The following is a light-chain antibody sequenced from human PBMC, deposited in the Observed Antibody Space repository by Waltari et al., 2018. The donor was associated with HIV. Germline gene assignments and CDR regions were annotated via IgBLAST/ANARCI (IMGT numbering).Light chain of an antibody. CDR2: AAS. V-gene: IGKV1-39*01. CDR3: QHSYSTPPGGYT. J-gene: IGKJ2*01. Sequence: DIQMTQSPSSLSASVGDRVTITCRASQSISSYLNWYQQKPGKAPNLLIYAASSLQSGVPSRFIGSGSGTDFTLTISSLQPEDFATYYCQHSYSTPPGGYTFGQGTKLEIK. CDR1: QSISSY.